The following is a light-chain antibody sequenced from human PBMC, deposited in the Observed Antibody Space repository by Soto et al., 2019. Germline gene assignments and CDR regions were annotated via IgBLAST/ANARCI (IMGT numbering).Light chain of an antibody. Sequence: QSALTQPPSVSGAPGQRVTISCTGSSSNIGAGYDVHWYQQLPGTAPKLLIYGNSNRPSGVPDRFSGSKSGTSASLAITGFQAEDEADYYCQSYDSSLSGYVFGIGTKVTVL. CDR3: QSYDSSLSGYV. V-gene: IGLV1-40*01. J-gene: IGLJ1*01. CDR1: SSNIGAGYD. CDR2: GNS.